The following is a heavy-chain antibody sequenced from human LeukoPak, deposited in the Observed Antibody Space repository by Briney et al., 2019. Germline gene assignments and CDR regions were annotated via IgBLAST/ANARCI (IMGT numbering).Heavy chain of an antibody. D-gene: IGHD3-10*01. J-gene: IGHJ5*02. CDR2: IYYTGST. V-gene: IGHV4-59*01. Sequence: SETLSLTCTLSGGSISTYYWSWVRQPPAKGLEWIGYIYYTGSTDYNPSLKSRVTMSVDTSKNQFSLKLSSVTAADTAVYSCARGSVRGEFDPWGQGTLVTVSS. CDR1: GGSISTYY. CDR3: ARGSVRGEFDP.